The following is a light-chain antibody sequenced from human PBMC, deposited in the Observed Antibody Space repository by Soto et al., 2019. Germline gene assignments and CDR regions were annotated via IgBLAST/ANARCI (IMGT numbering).Light chain of an antibody. V-gene: IGKV1-5*03. Sequence: DLQMTQSPSTLSASVGDRVTITFRASQSITYRLAWYQQKPGKAPKLLIYKASTLKSGVPSRFSGSGSGTEFTLTISSLQPDDFATYYCQHYNSYSEAFGQGTKVDIK. CDR3: QHYNSYSEA. CDR1: QSITYR. J-gene: IGKJ1*01. CDR2: KAS.